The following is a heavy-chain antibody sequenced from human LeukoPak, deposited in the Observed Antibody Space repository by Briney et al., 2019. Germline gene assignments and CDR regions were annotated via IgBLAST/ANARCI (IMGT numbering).Heavy chain of an antibody. J-gene: IGHJ3*02. CDR1: GFXFSSYT. Sequence: GSLRLSCAASGFXFSSYTMDWVRQAPGKGLEWVSSISSSSTYIYYADSVKGRFTISRDNAKNSLYLQMNSLRAEDTAVYYCARDWDAFDIWGQGTMVTVSS. CDR2: ISSSSTYI. CDR3: ARDWDAFDI. V-gene: IGHV3-21*01.